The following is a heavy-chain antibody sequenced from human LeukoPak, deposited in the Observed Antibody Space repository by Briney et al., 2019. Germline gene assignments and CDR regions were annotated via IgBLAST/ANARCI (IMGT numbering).Heavy chain of an antibody. CDR1: GGSISSYY. CDR3: TRVGATSDWFDP. CDR2: IYYSGST. D-gene: IGHD1-26*01. J-gene: IGHJ5*02. Sequence: SETLSLTCTVSGGSISSYYWSWIRQPPGKGLEWIGYIYYSGSTNYNPSLKSRVTISVDTSKNQFSLKLSSVTAADTAAYYCTRVGATSDWFDPWGQGTLVTVSS. V-gene: IGHV4-59*01.